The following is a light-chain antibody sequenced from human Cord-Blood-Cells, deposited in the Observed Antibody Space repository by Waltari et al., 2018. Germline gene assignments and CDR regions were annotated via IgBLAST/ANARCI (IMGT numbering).Light chain of an antibody. J-gene: IGKJ5*01. CDR1: QSISSY. Sequence: DIQMTQSPSSLSASVGDRVTITCRASQSISSYLNWYQQKPGKAPKLLIYAASSLQSGVPSRFSGSGSGTDSTLTISSLQPEDCATYYCQQGITFGQGTRLEIK. CDR3: QQGIT. CDR2: AAS. V-gene: IGKV1-39*01.